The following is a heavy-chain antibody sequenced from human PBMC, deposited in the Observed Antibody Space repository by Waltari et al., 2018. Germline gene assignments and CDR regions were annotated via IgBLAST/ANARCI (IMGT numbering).Heavy chain of an antibody. J-gene: IGHJ1*01. D-gene: IGHD1-26*01. CDR2: IKRKTDGETT. Sequence: VQLVESGGGLVKPGASLRLSCAAAGFTVGTAWTGWVRQAPGKGREWVGRIKRKTDGETTDYAAPVKGRFTISGDDSKDTLYLQMNSLETEDTAVYYCTTEGSPGIGYFQHWGQGTLVTVSS. CDR1: GFTVGTAW. V-gene: IGHV3-15*01. CDR3: TTEGSPGIGYFQH.